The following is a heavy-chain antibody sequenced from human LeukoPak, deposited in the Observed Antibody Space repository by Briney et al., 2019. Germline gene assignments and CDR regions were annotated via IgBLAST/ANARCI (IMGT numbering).Heavy chain of an antibody. CDR2: IIPILGIA. CDR3: ARDPHDYTGNSPMSH. V-gene: IGHV1-69*04. D-gene: IGHD4-23*01. CDR1: GGTFSSYA. Sequence: SVKVSCKASGGTFSSYAISWVRQAPGQGLEWMGRIIPILGIANYAQKFQGRFTITADKPTTTAYMELTGLTSEDAAVYYCARDPHDYTGNSPMSHWGQGTLVTVSS. J-gene: IGHJ4*02.